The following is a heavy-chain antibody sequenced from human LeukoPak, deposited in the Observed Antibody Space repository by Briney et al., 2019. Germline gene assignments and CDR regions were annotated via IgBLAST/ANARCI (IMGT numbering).Heavy chain of an antibody. V-gene: IGHV4-31*03. CDR3: ARDGLYYFDY. J-gene: IGHJ4*02. Sequence: SETLSLTCTVSGGSISSGGYYWSWIRQHPGKGLEWIGYIYYSGSTYYNPSLKSRVTISVDTSKNQFSLKLSSVTAADTAVYYCARDGLYYFDYWGQGTLVTVSS. CDR2: IYYSGST. D-gene: IGHD3/OR15-3a*01. CDR1: GGSISSGGYY.